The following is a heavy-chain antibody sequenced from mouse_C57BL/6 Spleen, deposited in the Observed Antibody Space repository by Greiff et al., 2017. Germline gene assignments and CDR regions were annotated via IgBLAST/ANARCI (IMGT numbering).Heavy chain of an antibody. Sequence: QVQLQQSGAELVMPGASVKLSCKASGYTFTSYWMHWVKQRPGQGLEWIGEIDPSDSYTNYNQKFKGKSTLTVDKSSSTAYMQLSSLTSEDSAVYYCARAGSTDYYAMDYWGQGTSVTVSS. CDR2: IDPSDSYT. D-gene: IGHD4-1*02. J-gene: IGHJ4*01. CDR1: GYTFTSYW. CDR3: ARAGSTDYYAMDY. V-gene: IGHV1-69*01.